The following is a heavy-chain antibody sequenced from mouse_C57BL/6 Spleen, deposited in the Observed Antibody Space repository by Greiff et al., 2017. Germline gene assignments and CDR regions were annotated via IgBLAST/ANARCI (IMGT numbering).Heavy chain of an antibody. J-gene: IGHJ1*03. D-gene: IGHD1-1*01. CDR1: GYTFTDYE. Sequence: VQLQQSGAVLVRPGASVTLSCKASGYTFTDYEMHWVKQTPVHGLEWIGAIDPENGGTAYNQKFKGKATLTADKYSSTAYMELLSLTSADYAVYYCKFYYGSCYRYFDVWGTGTTGTVSS. CDR2: IDPENGGT. V-gene: IGHV1-15*01. CDR3: KFYYGSCYRYFDV.